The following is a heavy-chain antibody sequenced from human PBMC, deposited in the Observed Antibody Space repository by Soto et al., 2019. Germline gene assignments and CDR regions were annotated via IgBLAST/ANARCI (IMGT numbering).Heavy chain of an antibody. V-gene: IGHV1-18*01. CDR2: ISAYNGNT. CDR3: ASGSGSYYSDWFDP. D-gene: IGHD3-10*01. Sequence: GASVKVSYKASGYTFTSYGISRVRKATGQGLEWMGWISAYNGNTNYAQKLQGRVTMTTDTSTSTAYMELRSLRSDDTAVYYCASGSGSYYSDWFDPWGQGTLVTVSS. J-gene: IGHJ5*02. CDR1: GYTFTSYG.